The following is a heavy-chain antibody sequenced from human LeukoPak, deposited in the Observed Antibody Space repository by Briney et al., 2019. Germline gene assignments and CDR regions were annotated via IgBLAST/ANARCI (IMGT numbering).Heavy chain of an antibody. CDR2: IYTSGST. J-gene: IGHJ4*02. Sequence: PSETLSLTCTVSGGSISSGSYYWSWIRQPAGKGLEWIGRIYTSGSTYYNPSLKSRVTISVDTSKNQFSLKLSSVTAADTAVYYCARLKAPYSSSPPHADYWGQGTLVTVSS. CDR3: ARLKAPYSSSPPHADY. V-gene: IGHV4-61*02. D-gene: IGHD6-6*01. CDR1: GGSISSGSYY.